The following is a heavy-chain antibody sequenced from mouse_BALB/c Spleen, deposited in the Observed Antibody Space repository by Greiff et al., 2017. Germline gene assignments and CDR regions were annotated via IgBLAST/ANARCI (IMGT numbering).Heavy chain of an antibody. J-gene: IGHJ4*01. CDR3: ARVPYAMDY. CDR2: ISYSGST. CDR1: GYSITSDYA. V-gene: IGHV3-2*02. Sequence: EVKLQESGPGLVKPSQSLSLTCTVTGYSITSDYAWNWIRQFPGNKLEWMGYISYSGSTSYNPSLKSRISITRDTSKNQFFLQLNSVTTEDTATYYCARVPYAMDYWGQGTSVTVSS.